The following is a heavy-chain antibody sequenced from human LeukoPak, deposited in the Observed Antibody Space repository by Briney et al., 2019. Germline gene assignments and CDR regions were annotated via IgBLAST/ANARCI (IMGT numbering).Heavy chain of an antibody. J-gene: IGHJ4*02. D-gene: IGHD3-10*01. CDR2: IYYSGST. CDR3: ARDDNYGSGSYYAY. Sequence: SETLSLTRTVSGGSISSGSYYWSWIRQPPGKGLEWIGYIYYSGSTNYNPSLKSRVTISVDTSKNQFSLKLSSVTAADTAVYYCARDDNYGSGSYYAYWGQGTLVTVSS. CDR1: GGSISSGSYY. V-gene: IGHV4-61*01.